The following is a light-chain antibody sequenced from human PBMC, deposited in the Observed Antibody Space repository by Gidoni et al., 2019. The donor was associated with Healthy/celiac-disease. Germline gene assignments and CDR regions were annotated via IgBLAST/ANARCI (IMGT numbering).Light chain of an antibody. CDR1: QDISNY. Sequence: DIQMTQSPSSLSASVGVRVTITCQASQDISNYFNWYQQKPGKAPKLLIYDASNLETGVPSRFSGSGSGTDFTFTISSLQPEDIATYYCQQYDNLLPLTFGGGTKVEIK. J-gene: IGKJ4*01. V-gene: IGKV1-33*01. CDR2: DAS. CDR3: QQYDNLLPLT.